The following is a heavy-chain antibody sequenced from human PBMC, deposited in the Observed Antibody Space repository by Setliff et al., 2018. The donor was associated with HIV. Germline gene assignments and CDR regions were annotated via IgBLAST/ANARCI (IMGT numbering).Heavy chain of an antibody. J-gene: IGHJ4*02. CDR1: GGSISSSTYY. CDR3: ARHPEQWLAHFDY. Sequence: SETLSLACIVSGGSISSSTYYWGWIRQPPGKGLEWIGSINYSGTTYYNPSLKSRVTISVDTSKNQFSLKLNSVTATDTAVYYCARHPEQWLAHFDYWGQGTLVTVSS. D-gene: IGHD6-19*01. V-gene: IGHV4-39*01. CDR2: INYSGTT.